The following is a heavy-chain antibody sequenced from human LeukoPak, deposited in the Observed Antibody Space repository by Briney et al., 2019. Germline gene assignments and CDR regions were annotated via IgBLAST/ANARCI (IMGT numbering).Heavy chain of an antibody. CDR2: INWKGGST. CDR3: TREVGSGWYTGSVY. D-gene: IGHD6-19*01. Sequence: GGSLRLSCAASGFTFDDYGMSWVRQAPGKGLEWVSGINWKGGSTGYADSVKGRFTISRDNAKNSLYLQMNSLRAEDTALYYCTREVGSGWYTGSVYGGQGTLVTVSS. CDR1: GFTFDDYG. V-gene: IGHV3-20*04. J-gene: IGHJ4*02.